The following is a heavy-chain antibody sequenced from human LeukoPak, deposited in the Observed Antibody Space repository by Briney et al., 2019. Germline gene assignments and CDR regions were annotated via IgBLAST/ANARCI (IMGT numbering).Heavy chain of an antibody. V-gene: IGHV1-2*02. CDR2: INPNSGGT. CDR1: GYTFTGYY. Sequence: ASVKVSCKASGYTFTGYYMHWVRQAPGQGREWMGWINPNSGGTNYAQKFQGRVTMTRDTSISTAYMELSRLRSDDTAVYYCASNWNYYYYMDVWGKGTTVTVSS. D-gene: IGHD1-20*01. J-gene: IGHJ6*03. CDR3: ASNWNYYYYMDV.